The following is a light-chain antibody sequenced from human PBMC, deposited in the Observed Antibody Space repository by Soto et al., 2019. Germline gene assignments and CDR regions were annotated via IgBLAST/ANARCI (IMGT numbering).Light chain of an antibody. CDR3: SSYTSSITHV. V-gene: IGLV2-14*01. J-gene: IGLJ1*01. CDR2: DVS. CDR1: SSDVGGYNY. Sequence: HAGSVCGSPRQSNPIYCTGTSSDVGGYNYVSWHQQHPGKAPKLLIYDVSSRPSGVSNRFSASKSGNTASLTISGLQAEDEADYYCSSYTSSITHVFGTGTKVTVL.